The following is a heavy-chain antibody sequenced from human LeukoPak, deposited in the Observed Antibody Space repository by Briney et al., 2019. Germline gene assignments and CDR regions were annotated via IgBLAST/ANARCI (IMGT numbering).Heavy chain of an antibody. CDR3: ARVNEWELLLDSYYFDY. Sequence: PSETLSLTCTVSGGSISSYYWSWIRQPPGKGLEWIGYIYYSGSTNYNPSLKSRATISVDTSKNQFSLKLSSVTAADTAVYYCARVNEWELLLDSYYFDYWGQGTLVTVSS. CDR1: GGSISSYY. D-gene: IGHD1-26*01. V-gene: IGHV4-59*12. J-gene: IGHJ4*02. CDR2: IYYSGST.